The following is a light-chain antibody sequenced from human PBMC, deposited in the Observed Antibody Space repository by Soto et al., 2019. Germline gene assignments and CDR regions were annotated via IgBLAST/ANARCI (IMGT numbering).Light chain of an antibody. Sequence: EIVLTQSPAALSVSPGERVTLSCRASQSVSSDLAWYQQKPGQSPRLLIYHASARATGVPARISGSGSGTEFTLTISSLQSEDFAVYCCQQYSHWPRTFGQGTKVDIK. J-gene: IGKJ1*01. CDR2: HAS. V-gene: IGKV3-15*01. CDR3: QQYSHWPRT. CDR1: QSVSSD.